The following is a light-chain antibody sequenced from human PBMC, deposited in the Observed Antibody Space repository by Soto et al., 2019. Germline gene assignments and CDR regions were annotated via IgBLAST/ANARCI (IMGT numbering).Light chain of an antibody. Sequence: ESVLIPFPGAFFFYSGESATPFCRGNQTVSSSCLAWYQQKPGQAPRLLIYGVSSRATGIPDRFSGSGSGTDFTLTISRLQPEDFAVYYCQHYDNSAALTFGGGTKVDIK. J-gene: IGKJ4*01. CDR1: QTVSSSC. V-gene: IGKV3-20*01. CDR3: QHYDNSAALT. CDR2: GVS.